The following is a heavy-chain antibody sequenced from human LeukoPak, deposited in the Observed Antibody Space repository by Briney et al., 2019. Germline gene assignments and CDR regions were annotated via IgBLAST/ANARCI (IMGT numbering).Heavy chain of an antibody. V-gene: IGHV3-33*01. CDR1: GFTFSRYG. CDR3: ASRFPASDY. J-gene: IGHJ4*02. Sequence: GGSLRLSCAASGFTFSRYGMHWVRQAPGKGLEWVAVIWDDGSNKYYADSVKGRFTISRDNSKNTLYLEMNSLRVEDTAVYYCASRFPASDYWGQGTLVTVSS. CDR2: IWDDGSNK. D-gene: IGHD2-2*01.